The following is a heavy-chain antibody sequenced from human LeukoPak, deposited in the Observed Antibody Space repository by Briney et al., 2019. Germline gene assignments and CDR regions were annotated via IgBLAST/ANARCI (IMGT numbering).Heavy chain of an antibody. CDR2: IHYGGTS. CDR1: GGSISSNTHY. D-gene: IGHD2-2*01. V-gene: IGHV4-39*01. Sequence: PSEILSLTCTVSGGSISSNTHYWAWVRQPPGKGLEWIGSIHYGGTSYYNPSLKGRVTISVDTSKSHFSLRLTPVTAADTAVYYCARHGPGCSSTSCYGWFDPWGQGTLVTVSS. CDR3: ARHGPGCSSTSCYGWFDP. J-gene: IGHJ5*02.